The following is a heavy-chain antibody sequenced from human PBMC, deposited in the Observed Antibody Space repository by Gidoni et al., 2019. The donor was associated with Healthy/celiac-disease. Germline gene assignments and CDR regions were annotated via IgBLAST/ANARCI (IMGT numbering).Heavy chain of an antibody. CDR3: ARLVPNDPLLYRSQGYYGMDV. CDR1: GGTFSSYA. V-gene: IGHV1-69*04. D-gene: IGHD2-2*02. CDR2: IIPILGIA. J-gene: IGHJ6*02. Sequence: VQLVQAGAEVKKPGSSVKVSCKASGGTFSSYAISWVRQAPGQGLEWMGRIIPILGIANYAHKFQGRVTITAAKSTSTAYMELSSLRSEDTAVYYCARLVPNDPLLYRSQGYYGMDVWGQGTTVTVSS.